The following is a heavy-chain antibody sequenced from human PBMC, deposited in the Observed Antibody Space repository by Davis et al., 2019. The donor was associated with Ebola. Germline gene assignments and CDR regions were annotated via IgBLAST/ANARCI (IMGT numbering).Heavy chain of an antibody. J-gene: IGHJ6*02. CDR2: IIPIFGTA. CDR3: ARDKYQLQYYYYYGMDV. D-gene: IGHD2-2*01. CDR1: GGTFSSYA. Sequence: SVKVSCKASGGTFSSYAISWVRQAPGQGLEWMGGIIPIFGTANYAQKFQGRVTITADESTSTAYMELSSLRSEDTAVYYCARDKYQLQYYYYYGMDVWGQGTTVTVSS. V-gene: IGHV1-69*13.